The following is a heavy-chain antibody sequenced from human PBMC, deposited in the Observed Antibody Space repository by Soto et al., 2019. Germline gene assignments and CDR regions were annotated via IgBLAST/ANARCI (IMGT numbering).Heavy chain of an antibody. J-gene: IGHJ6*02. Sequence: GAAVKFSCKASGGTFSSYAISWVRQAPGQGLDWMGGIIPIFGTANYAQKFQGRVTITADKSTSTAYMELSSLRSEDTAVYYCARGPLRQTDIVVVPAVRPYYGMDVWGQGTTVPVSS. CDR3: ARGPLRQTDIVVVPAVRPYYGMDV. CDR1: GGTFSSYA. V-gene: IGHV1-69*06. CDR2: IIPIFGTA. D-gene: IGHD2-2*01.